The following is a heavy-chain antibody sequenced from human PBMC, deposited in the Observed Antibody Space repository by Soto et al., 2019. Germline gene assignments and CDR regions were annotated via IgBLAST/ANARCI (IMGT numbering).Heavy chain of an antibody. V-gene: IGHV3-7*01. J-gene: IGHJ3*01. CDR1: GFTFSSYW. CDR3: TRVGIVVVPADDNDGFDV. CDR2: IKQERSEK. Sequence: GGSLRLSCAASGFTFSSYWMSWVRQAPGKGLEWVANIKQERSEKYYVDSVKGRFTISRDNAKNSHYLQMNSLRADYRAAYYGTRVGIVVVPADDNDGFDVWGQGTMVTVSS. D-gene: IGHD2-2*01.